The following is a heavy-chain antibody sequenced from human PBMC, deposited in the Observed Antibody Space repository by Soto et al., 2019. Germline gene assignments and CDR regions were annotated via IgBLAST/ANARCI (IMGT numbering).Heavy chain of an antibody. Sequence: SETLSLTCAVSGGSISSGGYSWSWIRQPPGKGLEWIGYIYYSGSTNYNPSLKSRVTISVDTSKNQFSLKLSSVTAADTAVYYCARDRGRFLEWSLENYGMDVWGQGTTVTVSS. CDR2: IYYSGST. V-gene: IGHV4-61*08. J-gene: IGHJ6*02. CDR1: GGSISSGGYS. D-gene: IGHD3-3*01. CDR3: ARDRGRFLEWSLENYGMDV.